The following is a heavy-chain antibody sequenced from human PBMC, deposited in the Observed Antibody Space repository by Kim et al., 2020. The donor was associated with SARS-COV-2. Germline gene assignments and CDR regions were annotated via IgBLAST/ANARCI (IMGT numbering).Heavy chain of an antibody. Sequence: GGSLRLSCAASGFTFSSYSMYWVRQSPGKGLEWVSSISSSSSYIDYADSVKGRFTISRDNAKNSLYLQMNSLRAEGTAVYYCERERYRSSWPDGFEIWGQGTVVNVS. CDR3: ERERYRSSWPDGFEI. CDR1: GFTFSSYS. CDR2: ISSSSSYI. J-gene: IGHJ3*02. V-gene: IGHV3-21*01. D-gene: IGHD6-13*01.